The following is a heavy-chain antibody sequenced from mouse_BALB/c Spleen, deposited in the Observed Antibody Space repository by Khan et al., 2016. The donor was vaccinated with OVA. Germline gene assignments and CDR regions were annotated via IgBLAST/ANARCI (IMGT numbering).Heavy chain of an antibody. D-gene: IGHD2-1*01. V-gene: IGHV1-5*01. CDR1: GYTFTTYW. CDR3: SRNGFGNYESWDY. Sequence: EVQLQESGTVLARPGASVKMSCKASGYTFTTYWMHWVKQRPGQGLEWIGTIYPGNSDTNYNQQFKGQAQLPAAKATRTVYLELNSLTNDDSAVYYCSRNGFGNYESWDYWGQGTTLTVSS. J-gene: IGHJ2*01. CDR2: IYPGNSDT.